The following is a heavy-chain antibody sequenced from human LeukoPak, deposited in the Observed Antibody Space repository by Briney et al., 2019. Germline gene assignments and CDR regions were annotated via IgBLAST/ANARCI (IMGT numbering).Heavy chain of an antibody. J-gene: IGHJ4*02. Sequence: PSETLSLTCTVSGGSISSYYWSWIRQPPGKGLEWIGYIYYSGSTNYNPSLKSRVTISVDTSKNQFSLKLSSVTAADTAVYYCAGGVSAPLDYWGQGTLVTASS. D-gene: IGHD3-16*01. V-gene: IGHV4-59*01. CDR1: GGSISSYY. CDR2: IYYSGST. CDR3: AGGVSAPLDY.